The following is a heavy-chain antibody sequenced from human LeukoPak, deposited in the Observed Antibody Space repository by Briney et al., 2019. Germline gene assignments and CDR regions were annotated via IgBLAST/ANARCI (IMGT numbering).Heavy chain of an antibody. Sequence: ASVKVSCKASGYTFTSYYMHWVRQAPGQGLEWMGIINPSGGSTSYAQKFQGRATMTRDTSTSTVYMELSSLRSEDTAVYYCARDLGVRFLEWLFDYWGQGTLVTVSS. V-gene: IGHV1-46*01. D-gene: IGHD3-3*01. CDR1: GYTFTSYY. CDR2: INPSGGST. J-gene: IGHJ4*02. CDR3: ARDLGVRFLEWLFDY.